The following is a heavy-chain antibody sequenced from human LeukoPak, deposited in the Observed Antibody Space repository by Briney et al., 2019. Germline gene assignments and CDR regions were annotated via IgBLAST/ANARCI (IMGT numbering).Heavy chain of an antibody. Sequence: SETLSLTCTISGGSISSYYWSWIRQPPGKGLEWIGYIYYTGSTNHNPSLKSRVTISVDTSTNQFSLMLNSVTAADTAVYYCARHVLVGWVRGSDYFDSWGQGTLVTVSS. V-gene: IGHV4-59*08. CDR2: IYYTGST. CDR3: ARHVLVGWVRGSDYFDS. D-gene: IGHD3-10*01. CDR1: GGSISSYY. J-gene: IGHJ4*02.